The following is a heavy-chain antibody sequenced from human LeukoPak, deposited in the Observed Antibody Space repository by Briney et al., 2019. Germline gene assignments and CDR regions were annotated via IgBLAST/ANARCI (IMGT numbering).Heavy chain of an antibody. CDR3: AKGGYYTSSPDAFDI. CDR1: GFTFDNYV. Sequence: GGSLRLSCAAPGFTFDNYVMTWVRQSAGKGLEWVSGISDSGSITYYADSVKGRFSLSRDNSKNTLYLQMNSLRAEDTAVYYCAKGGYYTSSPDAFDIWGQGTMVTVSS. J-gene: IGHJ3*02. V-gene: IGHV3-23*01. CDR2: ISDSGSIT. D-gene: IGHD6-6*01.